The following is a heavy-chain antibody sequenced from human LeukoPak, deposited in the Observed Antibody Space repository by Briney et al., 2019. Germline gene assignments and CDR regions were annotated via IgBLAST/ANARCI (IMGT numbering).Heavy chain of an antibody. CDR3: ARRNYGSGSYYIDY. J-gene: IGHJ4*02. CDR1: DYRFTSYW. Sequence: ESLKISCKGSDYRFTSYWIVWVRQMPGKGLEWMGIIDPSDSDATYSPSFQGQVTISADKSISTAYLQWSSLEASDTAMYYCARRNYGSGSYYIDYWGQGTLVTVSS. V-gene: IGHV5-51*01. CDR2: IDPSDSDA. D-gene: IGHD3-10*01.